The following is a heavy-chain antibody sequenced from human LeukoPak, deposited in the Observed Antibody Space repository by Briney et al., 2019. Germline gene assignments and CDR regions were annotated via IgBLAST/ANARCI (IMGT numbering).Heavy chain of an antibody. CDR2: IYHSGST. V-gene: IGHV4-38-2*02. CDR3: ARVGDDDSHPDRGSWYGDVPSAAIDY. D-gene: IGHD6-13*01. J-gene: IGHJ4*02. Sequence: SETLSLTCTVSGYSISSGYYWGWIRQPPGKGLEWIGSIYHSGSTYYNPSLKSRVTISVDTSKNQFSLKLSSVTAADTAVYYCARVGDDDSHPDRGSWYGDVPSAAIDYWGQGTLVTVSS. CDR1: GYSISSGYY.